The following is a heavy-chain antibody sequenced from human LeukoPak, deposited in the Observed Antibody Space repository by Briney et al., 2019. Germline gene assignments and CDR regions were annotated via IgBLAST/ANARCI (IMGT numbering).Heavy chain of an antibody. Sequence: GGSLRLSCAASGFTFDDYAMHWVRQAPGKGLEWVSGISWNSGSIGYADSVKGRFTISRDNAKNSLYLQMNSLRAEDTALYYCAKWNYDILTGYYNSYMDVWGKGTTVTISS. CDR1: GFTFDDYA. J-gene: IGHJ6*03. D-gene: IGHD3-9*01. CDR2: ISWNSGSI. CDR3: AKWNYDILTGYYNSYMDV. V-gene: IGHV3-9*01.